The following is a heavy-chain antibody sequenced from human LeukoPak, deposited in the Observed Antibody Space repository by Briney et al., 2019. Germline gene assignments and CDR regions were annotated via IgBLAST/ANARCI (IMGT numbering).Heavy chain of an antibody. CDR3: ARTYYESGNYWGTFGY. D-gene: IGHD3-10*01. CDR1: GASIRNYY. J-gene: IGHJ4*02. Sequence: SETLPLTSPGPGASIRNYYWSWVRKPPGKGLDWIGPFLYTGTTSYNPSLKSRVTISVDTSKNQFSLKLTSVTAADTAFYYCARTYYESGNYWGTFGYWGQGALVTVSS. CDR2: FLYTGTT. V-gene: IGHV4-59*01.